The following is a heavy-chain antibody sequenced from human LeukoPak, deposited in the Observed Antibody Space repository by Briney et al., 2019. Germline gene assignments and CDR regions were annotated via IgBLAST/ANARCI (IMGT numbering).Heavy chain of an antibody. CDR3: AKDLSSSWYCNYFDY. CDR1: GFTFSSYA. D-gene: IGHD6-13*01. V-gene: IGHV3-23*01. J-gene: IGHJ4*02. Sequence: GGSLRLSCAASGFTFSSYAMSWVRQAPGKGLEWVSGISGIGGNTYYAGSVKGRFTISRDNSKNTVYLQMNSLRAEDTAVYYCAKDLSSSWYCNYFDYWGQGTLVTVSS. CDR2: ISGIGGNT.